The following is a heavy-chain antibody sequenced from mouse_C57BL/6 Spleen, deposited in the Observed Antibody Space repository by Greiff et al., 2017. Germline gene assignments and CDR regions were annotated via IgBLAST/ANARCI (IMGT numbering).Heavy chain of an antibody. CDR2: IYPRDGST. J-gene: IGHJ4*01. CDR3: ARSTIYYYGSSYDYYAMDY. CDR1: GYTFTSYD. D-gene: IGHD1-1*01. V-gene: IGHV1-85*01. Sequence: QVQLQQSGPELVKPGASVKLSCKASGYTFTSYDINWVKQRPGQGLEWIGWIYPRDGSTKYNEKFKGKATLPVDTSSSPAYMGLHSLTSEDSAVYFCARSTIYYYGSSYDYYAMDYWGQGTSVTVSS.